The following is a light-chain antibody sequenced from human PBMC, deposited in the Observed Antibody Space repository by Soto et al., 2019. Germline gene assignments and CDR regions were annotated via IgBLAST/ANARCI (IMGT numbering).Light chain of an antibody. CDR3: CSYAGSRWM. J-gene: IGLJ3*02. CDR1: SDDIGNFNL. V-gene: IGLV2-23*02. CDR2: EVN. Sequence: QSALTQPASVSGSPGQSITVSCTGSSDDIGNFNLCSWYQQYPGKAPKLILYEVNKRPLGVSDRFSGSKSGNTAPLTISGLQDEDEADYHCCSYAGSRWMFGGGTKLTVL.